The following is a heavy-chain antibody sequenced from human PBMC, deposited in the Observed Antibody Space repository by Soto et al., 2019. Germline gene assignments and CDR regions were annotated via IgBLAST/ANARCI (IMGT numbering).Heavy chain of an antibody. J-gene: IGHJ4*02. CDR3: ARGRDRGISESSFDC. D-gene: IGHD1-26*01. V-gene: IGHV1-2*02. Sequence: QVQLVQSGAEVKKPGASMKVSCKASGYTFTNYYIYWVRQAPGQGLEWMGWIYPTDGGTNYAQTFQARVTMTRDTSISTAYRELGRLSSDDTAVYYCARGRDRGISESSFDCWGQGTLVTVAS. CDR1: GYTFTNYY. CDR2: IYPTDGGT.